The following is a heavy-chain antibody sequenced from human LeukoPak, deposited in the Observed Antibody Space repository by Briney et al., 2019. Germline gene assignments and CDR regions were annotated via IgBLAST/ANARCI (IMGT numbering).Heavy chain of an antibody. CDR2: TSGSGGST. J-gene: IGHJ4*02. CDR1: GFTFSSYA. V-gene: IGHV3-23*01. Sequence: GGSLRLSCAASGFTFSSYAMSWVRQAPGKGLEWVSATSGSGGSTYYADSVKGRFTISRDNSKNTLYLQMNSLRAEDTAVYYCAKGAGMEWLFYYFDYWGQGTLVTVSS. CDR3: AKGAGMEWLFYYFDY. D-gene: IGHD3-3*01.